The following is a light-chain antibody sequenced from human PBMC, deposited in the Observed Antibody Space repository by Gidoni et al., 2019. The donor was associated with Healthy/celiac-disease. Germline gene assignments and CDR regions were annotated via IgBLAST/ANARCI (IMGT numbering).Light chain of an antibody. V-gene: IGKV1-5*03. CDR3: QQYNSYSRT. CDR2: KAS. CDR1: QSISSW. Sequence: DIQMTQSPYTLSASVGDRVTITCRASQSISSWLAWYQQKPGTAPKLLIYKASSLESGVPSRFSGSGSGTEFTLTISSLQPDDFATYYCQQYNSYSRTFGQGTKVEIK. J-gene: IGKJ1*01.